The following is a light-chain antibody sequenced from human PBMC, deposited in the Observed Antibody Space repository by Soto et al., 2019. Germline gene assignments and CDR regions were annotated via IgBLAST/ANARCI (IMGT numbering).Light chain of an antibody. CDR2: DVP. CDR1: VSGYNY. J-gene: IGLJ1*01. V-gene: IGLV2-14*03. Sequence: VSGYNYVSWYEHHPGKAPKLIIYDVPNRPSGVSNPFFRSTYGNTDSLNISGLKPEDEADYYCSSSTTSTTRQLVLGTGTKVTVL. CDR3: SSSTTSTTRQLV.